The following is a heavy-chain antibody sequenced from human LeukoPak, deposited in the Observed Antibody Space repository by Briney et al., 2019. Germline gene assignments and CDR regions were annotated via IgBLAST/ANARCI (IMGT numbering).Heavy chain of an antibody. V-gene: IGHV4-61*02. CDR3: AGLLWFGEKYYFDY. D-gene: IGHD3-10*01. J-gene: IGHJ4*02. CDR2: IYTSGST. CDR1: GGSISSGSYY. Sequence: PSQTLSLTCTVSGGSISSGSYYWSWIRQPAGKGLEWIGRIYTSGSTNYNPSLKSRVTISVDTSKNQFSLKLSSVTAADTAVYYCAGLLWFGEKYYFDYWGQGTLVTVSS.